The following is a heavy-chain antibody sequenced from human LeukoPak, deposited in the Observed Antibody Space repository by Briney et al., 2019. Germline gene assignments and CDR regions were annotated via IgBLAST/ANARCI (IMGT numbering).Heavy chain of an antibody. V-gene: IGHV3-20*04. J-gene: IGHJ4*02. CDR3: ARGATGTTFDY. CDR1: GFTFADYG. D-gene: IGHD1-1*01. CDR2: LNWNGGST. Sequence: PGGSLRLSRAASGFTFADYGMSWVRQAPGKGLGWVSGLNWNGGSTGYADSVKGRFTISRDNAKNSLYLQMNSLRTEDTALYYCARGATGTTFDYWGQGTLVTVSS.